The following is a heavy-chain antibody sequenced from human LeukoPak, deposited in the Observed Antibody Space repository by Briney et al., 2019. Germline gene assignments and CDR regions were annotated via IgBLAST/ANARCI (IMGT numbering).Heavy chain of an antibody. CDR3: ARGARAGYNLEPFDN. J-gene: IGHJ4*02. Sequence: SETLSLTCTVSGGSSSSYYWSWIRQPPGKGLEWIGYIYNSGSTKYNPSLKSRVTISVDTSKNQISLKLSSVTAADTAVYYCARGARAGYNLEPFDNWGQGTLVTVSS. V-gene: IGHV4-59*08. CDR2: IYNSGST. D-gene: IGHD5-24*01. CDR1: GGSSSSYY.